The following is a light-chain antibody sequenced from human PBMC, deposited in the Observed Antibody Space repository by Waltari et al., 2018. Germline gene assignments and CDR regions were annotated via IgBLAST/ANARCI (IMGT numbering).Light chain of an antibody. Sequence: DIVMTQSPDSLAVSLGEGATINCKSSQSVLFSSNNQNYLAWYQQKPRQPPKLLIYWASTRESGVPDRFSGSGSGTDFTLTISSLQAEDVAVYYCQQFYSTPRTFGQGTKVEIK. CDR2: WAS. J-gene: IGKJ1*01. CDR1: QSVLFSSNNQNY. CDR3: QQFYSTPRT. V-gene: IGKV4-1*01.